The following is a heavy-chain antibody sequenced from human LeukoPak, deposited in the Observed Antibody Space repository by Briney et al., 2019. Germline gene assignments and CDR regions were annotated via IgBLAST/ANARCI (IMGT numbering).Heavy chain of an antibody. V-gene: IGHV3-30*18. CDR3: AKGSRWRETPIQH. CDR1: GFTFSSYG. CDR2: ISYDGSNK. D-gene: IGHD2-15*01. J-gene: IGHJ1*01. Sequence: GGSLRLSCAASGFTFSSYGMHWVRQATGKGLEWVAVISYDGSNKYYADSVKGRFTISRDNSKNTLYLQMNSLRAEDTAVYYCAKGSRWRETPIQHWGQGTLVTVSS.